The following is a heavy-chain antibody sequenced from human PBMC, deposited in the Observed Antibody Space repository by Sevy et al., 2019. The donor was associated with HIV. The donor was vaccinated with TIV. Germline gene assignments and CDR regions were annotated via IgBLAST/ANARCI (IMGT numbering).Heavy chain of an antibody. J-gene: IGHJ3*02. D-gene: IGHD6-6*01. CDR1: GFTFSSYE. CDR3: AREGISSSPDGFDI. Sequence: GGSLRLSCAASGFTFSSYEMHWVRQLRGGGLEWVSAIGIAGDTFYADSVRGRFTISRENARNSLHLQMNSLRAGDSATYYCAREGISSSPDGFDIWGQGTMVTVSS. V-gene: IGHV3-13*01. CDR2: IGIAGDT.